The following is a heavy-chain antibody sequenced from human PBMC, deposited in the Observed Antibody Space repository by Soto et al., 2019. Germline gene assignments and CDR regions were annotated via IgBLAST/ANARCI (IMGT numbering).Heavy chain of an antibody. D-gene: IGHD3-22*01. CDR2: ISFDGSKK. J-gene: IGHJ3*01. V-gene: IGHV3-30-3*01. CDR1: GFTFSSYA. CDR3: ARDQLYYNDISGRPLNAFDV. Sequence: GGSLRLSCAAPGFTFSSYAMHWVRQAPGKGLEWVAAISFDGSKKYYADSVKGRFTISRDNAKNSLYLQMNSLRAEDTAVYYCARDQLYYNDISGRPLNAFDVWGQGTMVTVSS.